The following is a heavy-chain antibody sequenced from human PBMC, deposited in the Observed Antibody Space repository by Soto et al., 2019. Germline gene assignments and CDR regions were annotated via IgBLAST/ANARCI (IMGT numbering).Heavy chain of an antibody. CDR3: AKGETYADHYYYYMDV. Sequence: QLLESGGGLVQPGGSLRLSCVASGFTFSDYAMSWVRQAPGKGLEWVSALSGSGGSTHYADSVKGRFTISRDNSKNTLYLQMNSLRAEDTAVYYCAKGETYADHYYYYMDVWGKGNTVTVSS. CDR2: LSGSGGST. CDR1: GFTFSDYA. V-gene: IGHV3-23*01. J-gene: IGHJ6*03.